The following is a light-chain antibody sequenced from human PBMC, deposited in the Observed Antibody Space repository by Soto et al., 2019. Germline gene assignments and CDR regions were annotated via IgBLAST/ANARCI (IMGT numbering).Light chain of an antibody. J-gene: IGKJ1*01. Sequence: EVVMTQSPATLSVSPGERVTLSCRASQSINAHLAWYQQKPGQAPRLLIHGASTRATGIPARFSGSGFGTEFLLTISSLQSEDFAIYYCQQYNTWLWTFGQGTKVDI. V-gene: IGKV3-15*01. CDR3: QQYNTWLWT. CDR1: QSINAH. CDR2: GAS.